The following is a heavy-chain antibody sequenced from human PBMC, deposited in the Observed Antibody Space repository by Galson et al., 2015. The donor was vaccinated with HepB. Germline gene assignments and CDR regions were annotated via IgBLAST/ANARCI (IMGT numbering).Heavy chain of an antibody. CDR1: GFSLTTSRMR. Sequence: PALVKPTQTLTLTCTFSGFSLTTSRMRVSWIRQPPGKALEWLALIYWDDDKRYSPSLKSRLTITKDTSKNQVVLTMTNMDPVDTATYYCAHSKAVSSPYFPGRGLPITSPFDYWGQGTLVTVSS. CDR3: AHSKAVSSPYFPGRGLPITSPFDY. V-gene: IGHV2-5*08. CDR2: IYWDDDK. J-gene: IGHJ4*02. D-gene: IGHD3-16*01.